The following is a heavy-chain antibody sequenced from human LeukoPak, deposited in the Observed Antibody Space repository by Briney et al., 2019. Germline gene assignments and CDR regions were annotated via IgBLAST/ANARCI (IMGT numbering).Heavy chain of an antibody. CDR3: ARGGSGRRGWYFDV. V-gene: IGHV3-74*01. J-gene: IGHJ2*01. D-gene: IGHD1-26*01. CDR2: ISGDGSGT. CDR1: GFTFRSYW. Sequence: PGGSLRLSCAPFGFTFRSYWVHWVRQVPGKGLVWVSCISGDGSGTTYADSVKGRFTISRDNARNTLYLQMNSLRDEDTAVYYCARGGSGRRGWYFDVWGRGTLVTVS.